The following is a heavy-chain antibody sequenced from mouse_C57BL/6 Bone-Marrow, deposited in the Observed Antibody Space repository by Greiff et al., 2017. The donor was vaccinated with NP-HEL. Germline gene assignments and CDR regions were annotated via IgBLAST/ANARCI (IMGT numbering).Heavy chain of an antibody. Sequence: EVQLQQSGPELVKPGASVKMSCKASGYTFTDYNMHWVKQSHGKSLEWIGYINPNNGGTSYNQKFKGKATLTVNKSSSTAYMELRSLTSEDSAVYYCARWGGWLLRNFDYWGQGTTLTVSS. CDR1: GYTFTDYN. D-gene: IGHD2-3*01. CDR3: ARWGGWLLRNFDY. J-gene: IGHJ2*01. V-gene: IGHV1-22*01. CDR2: INPNNGGT.